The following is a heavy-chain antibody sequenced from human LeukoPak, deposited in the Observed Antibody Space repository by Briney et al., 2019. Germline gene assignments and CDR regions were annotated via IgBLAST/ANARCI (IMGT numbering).Heavy chain of an antibody. CDR2: INPSGGST. CDR1: VYTFTSYY. Sequence: ASVKVSCKASVYTFTSYYMRWVRQAPGQGLEWMGIINPSGGSTSYAQKFQGRATMTRDTSTSTVYMELSSLSSEDTAVYYRAGPGYFSGGSCYRRGEMVVWGQGTTVTVSS. V-gene: IGHV1-46*01. D-gene: IGHD2-15*01. J-gene: IGHJ6*02. CDR3: AGPGYFSGGSCYRRGEMVV.